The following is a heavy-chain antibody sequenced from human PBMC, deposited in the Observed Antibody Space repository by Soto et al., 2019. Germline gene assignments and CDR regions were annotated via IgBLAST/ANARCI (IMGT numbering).Heavy chain of an antibody. J-gene: IGHJ3*02. CDR3: ARVWGGAFDI. V-gene: IGHV4-39*07. CDR1: GDSISSSTYF. Sequence: SETLSLTCTVSGDSISSSTYFWGWVRQPPGKGLEWIGSIFYSGSTYYNPSLKSRVTMSVDTSKNQFSLKLSSVTAADTAVYYCARVWGGAFDIWGQGTMVTVSS. D-gene: IGHD3-10*01. CDR2: IFYSGST.